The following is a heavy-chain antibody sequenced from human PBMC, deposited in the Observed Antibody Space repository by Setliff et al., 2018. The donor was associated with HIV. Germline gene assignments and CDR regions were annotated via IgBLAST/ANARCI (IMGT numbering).Heavy chain of an antibody. CDR3: ARGIGTRYNYYMDV. Sequence: SETLSLTCTVSGASISSYYWNWLRQPAGKGLESLGRIYTSGNMIYNPSLKSRVTMSADTSRNQLSLKLSSVTAADTAVYYCARGIGTRYNYYMDVWGIGTTVTVSS. D-gene: IGHD1-20*01. J-gene: IGHJ6*03. CDR1: GASISSYY. CDR2: IYTSGNM. V-gene: IGHV4-4*07.